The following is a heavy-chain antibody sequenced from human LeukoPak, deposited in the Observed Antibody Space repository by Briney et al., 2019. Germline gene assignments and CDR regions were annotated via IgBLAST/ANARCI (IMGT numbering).Heavy chain of an antibody. CDR1: GFIFGDFA. Sequence: GGSLRLSCTASGFIFGDFAFTWARQAPGKGLEWVGFIRSNTYGGTTEYAASVKGRFTISRDDSTRIAYLQMDSLKTEDTAVYYCTRHGGFGFYDLCGQGTLVTVSS. D-gene: IGHD2/OR15-2a*01. J-gene: IGHJ5*02. CDR3: TRHGGFGFYDL. V-gene: IGHV3-49*04. CDR2: IRSNTYGGTT.